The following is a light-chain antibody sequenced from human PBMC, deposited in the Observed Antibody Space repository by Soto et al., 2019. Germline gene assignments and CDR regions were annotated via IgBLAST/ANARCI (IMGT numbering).Light chain of an antibody. CDR2: EVS. V-gene: IGLV2-8*01. Sequence: QSALTQPPSASGSPAQSVTISCTGTSSDVGGYNYVSCYQQHPGKAPKLMIYEVSKRPSGVPDRFSGSKSGNTASLTVSGLHAEDEADYYCSSYAGSNNFGVFGGGTKLTVL. J-gene: IGLJ2*01. CDR3: SSYAGSNNFGV. CDR1: SSDVGGYNY.